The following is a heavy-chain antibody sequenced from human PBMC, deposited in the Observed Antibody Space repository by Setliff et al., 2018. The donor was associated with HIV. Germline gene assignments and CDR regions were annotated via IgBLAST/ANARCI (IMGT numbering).Heavy chain of an antibody. Sequence: GGSLRLSCAASGFTFSGVWVNWVRQAPGKGLEWVGRIKTKTQRGTTDYAAPAKGRFIISRDDSKNTLYLQMNSLRSEDTAVYYCVTGVGTSSVDYWGQGTMVTVSS. CDR2: IKTKTQRGTT. J-gene: IGHJ4*02. V-gene: IGHV3-15*01. CDR1: GFTFSGVW. CDR3: VTGVGTSSVDY. D-gene: IGHD3-22*01.